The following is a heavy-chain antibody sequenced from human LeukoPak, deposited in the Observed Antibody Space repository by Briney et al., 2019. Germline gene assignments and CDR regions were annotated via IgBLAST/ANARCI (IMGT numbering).Heavy chain of an antibody. CDR1: GGSVSSYY. J-gene: IGHJ3*02. D-gene: IGHD2-2*01. CDR3: ARERYQGGAFDI. CDR2: IYTSGST. Sequence: SETLSLTCTVSGGSVSSYYWSWIRQPAGKGLEWIGRIYTSGSTNYNPSLKSRVTMSVDTSKNQFSLKLSSVTAADTAVYYCARERYQGGAFDIWGQGTMVTVSS. V-gene: IGHV4-4*07.